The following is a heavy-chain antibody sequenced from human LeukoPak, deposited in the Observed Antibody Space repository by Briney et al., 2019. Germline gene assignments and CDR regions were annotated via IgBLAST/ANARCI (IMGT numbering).Heavy chain of an antibody. CDR2: ISGSGGST. V-gene: IGHV3-23*01. D-gene: IGHD3-22*01. CDR1: GFTFSSYA. CDR3: AKDRWLVVVANLFDP. Sequence: PGGSLRLSCAASGFTFSSYAMSWVRQAPGKGLEWVSAISGSGGSTYYADSVKGRFTISRDNSKNTLYLQMNSLRAEDTAVYYCAKDRWLVVVANLFDPWGQGTLVTVSS. J-gene: IGHJ5*02.